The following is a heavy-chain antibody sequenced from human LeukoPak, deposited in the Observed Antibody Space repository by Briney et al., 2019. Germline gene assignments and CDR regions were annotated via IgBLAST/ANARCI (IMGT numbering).Heavy chain of an antibody. CDR1: GFTFSSYG. Sequence: GGSLRLSCAASGFTFSSYGMHWVRQAPGKGLEWVSYISSSGSTIYYADSVKGRFTISRDNAKNSLYLQMNSLRAEDTAVYYCAELGITMVGGVWGKGTTVTISS. CDR2: ISSSGSTI. J-gene: IGHJ6*04. D-gene: IGHD3-10*02. CDR3: AELGITMVGGV. V-gene: IGHV3-48*04.